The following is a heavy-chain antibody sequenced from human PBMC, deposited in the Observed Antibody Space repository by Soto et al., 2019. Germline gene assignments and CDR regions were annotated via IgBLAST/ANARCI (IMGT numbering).Heavy chain of an antibody. CDR3: VKDSSRVFDY. V-gene: IGHV3-64D*06. CDR2: ISSNGGST. D-gene: IGHD6-13*01. CDR1: VFTFISYA. Sequence: GWSLRLSCSSSVFTFISYAMHWVRQAPGKGLEYVSAISSNGGSTYYADSVKGRFTISRDNSKNTLYLQMSSLRAEDTAVYYCVKDSSRVFDYWGQGTLVTVSS. J-gene: IGHJ4*02.